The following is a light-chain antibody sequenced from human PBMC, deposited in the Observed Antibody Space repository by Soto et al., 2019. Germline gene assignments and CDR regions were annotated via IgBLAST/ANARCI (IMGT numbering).Light chain of an antibody. V-gene: IGLV2-14*01. CDR3: CSYATSSTFV. CDR1: SSDVGSYDY. CDR2: EVS. Sequence: QCVLTHTASVSWSPGHAITISCTGTSSDVGSYDYVSWYQHHAGKAPKLMIYEVSIRPSGVPNRFSASKSGNTASLTISGLQAEDEADYYCCSYATSSTFVFGTGTKVTXL. J-gene: IGLJ1*01.